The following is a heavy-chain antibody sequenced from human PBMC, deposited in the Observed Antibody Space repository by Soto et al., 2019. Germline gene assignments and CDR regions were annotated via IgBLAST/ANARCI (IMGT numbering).Heavy chain of an antibody. D-gene: IGHD2-2*01. Sequence: QVQLVESGGGVVQPGRSLRLSCAASGFTFSSYGMHWVRQAPGKGLEWVAVISYDGSNKYYADSVKGRFTISRDNSKNTLYLQMNSVRAEDTAVYYCAKGPAIVVVPAAMNYYYGMDVW. CDR3: AKGPAIVVVPAAMNYYYGMDV. J-gene: IGHJ6*01. CDR2: ISYDGSNK. CDR1: GFTFSSYG. V-gene: IGHV3-30*18.